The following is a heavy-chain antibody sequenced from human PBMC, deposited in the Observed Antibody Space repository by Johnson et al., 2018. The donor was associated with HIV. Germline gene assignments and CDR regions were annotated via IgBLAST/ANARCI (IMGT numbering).Heavy chain of an antibody. CDR2: ISYDGSNK. Sequence: QVQLVESGGGVVQPGRSLRLSCAASGFTFSSYAMHWVRRAPGKGLEWVAVISYDGSNKYYADSVTGRFTISRHNSKNSLDLQINSLRPEDTALYYCAKDIHPRWLQPMGAFDIWGQGTMVTVSS. CDR3: AKDIHPRWLQPMGAFDI. V-gene: IGHV3-30-3*01. J-gene: IGHJ3*02. CDR1: GFTFSSYA. D-gene: IGHD5-24*01.